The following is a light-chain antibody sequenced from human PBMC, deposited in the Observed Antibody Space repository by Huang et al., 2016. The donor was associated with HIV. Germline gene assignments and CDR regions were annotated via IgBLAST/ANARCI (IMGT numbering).Light chain of an antibody. CDR1: QDINNF. CDR2: DAS. CDR3: QQYEDLPIT. V-gene: IGKV1-33*01. J-gene: IGKJ5*01. Sequence: DIQMTQSPSSLSAFLGDRVTITCKASQDINNFLNWYQQMPGRAPKLLIYDASKLETGVPSRFSGRGSRTHFTLTISSLQPEDVATYYCQQYEDLPITFGQGTRLEI.